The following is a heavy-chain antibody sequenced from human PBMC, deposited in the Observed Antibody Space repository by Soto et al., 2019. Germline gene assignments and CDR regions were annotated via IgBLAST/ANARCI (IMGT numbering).Heavy chain of an antibody. Sequence: PGESLKISCKGSGYSFTSYWIGWVRQMPGKGLECMGIIYPGDSDTRYSPSFQGQVTISADKSISTAYLQWSSLKASDTAMYYCARHGGGIAVAGTWGGFDIWGQGTMVTVSS. D-gene: IGHD6-19*01. CDR2: IYPGDSDT. CDR3: ARHGGGIAVAGTWGGFDI. J-gene: IGHJ3*02. CDR1: GYSFTSYW. V-gene: IGHV5-51*01.